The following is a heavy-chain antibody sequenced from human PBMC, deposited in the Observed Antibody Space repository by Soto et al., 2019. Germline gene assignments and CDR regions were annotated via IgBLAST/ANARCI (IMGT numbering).Heavy chain of an antibody. CDR1: GYSFTSYW. D-gene: IGHD6-25*01. V-gene: IGHV5-51*01. Sequence: GESLKISCKGSGYSFTSYWIGWVRQMPGKGLEWMGIIYPGDSDTRYSPSFQGQVTISADKSISTAYLQWGSLKASDTAMYYCARRSRGSSAVGNYYCGMDVWGQGTTVTVYS. CDR3: ARRSRGSSAVGNYYCGMDV. J-gene: IGHJ6*02. CDR2: IYPGDSDT.